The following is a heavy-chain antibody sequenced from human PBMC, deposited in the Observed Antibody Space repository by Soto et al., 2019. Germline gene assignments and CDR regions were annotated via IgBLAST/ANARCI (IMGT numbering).Heavy chain of an antibody. D-gene: IGHD3-16*01. CDR3: AGIREDWGWSFDL. J-gene: IGHJ2*01. CDR2: IFSNDEK. CDR1: GFSLSNARMG. Sequence: QVTLKESGPVLVKPTETLTLTCTVSGFSLSNARMGVSWIRQPPGKALEWLAHIFSNDEKSYSTSLKIRLTIHTDTSKSQVVLTMTDMDHVDTATYYCAGIREDWGWSFDLRGRSNLVTVSS. V-gene: IGHV2-26*01.